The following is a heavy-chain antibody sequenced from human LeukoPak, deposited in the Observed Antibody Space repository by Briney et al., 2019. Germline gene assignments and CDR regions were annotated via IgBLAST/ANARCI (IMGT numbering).Heavy chain of an antibody. CDR2: FSGSGTNT. CDR1: GFTFSDYA. J-gene: IGHJ2*01. CDR3: AKATCGGDCNFDL. D-gene: IGHD2-21*02. Sequence: GGSLRLACAASGFTFSDYAMSWVRQAPGKGLEWVSAFSGSGTNTYYADSVRGRFTISRDNSKNTLYLQMNSLRAEDPAVYYCAKATCGGDCNFDLWGRGTLVTVSS. V-gene: IGHV3-23*01.